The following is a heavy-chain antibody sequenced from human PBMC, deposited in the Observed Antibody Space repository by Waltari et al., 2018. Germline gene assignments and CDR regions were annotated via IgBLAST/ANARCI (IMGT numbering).Heavy chain of an antibody. J-gene: IGHJ4*02. CDR1: GFTFSLYG. D-gene: IGHD6-19*01. CDR2: ISYDGSNK. CDR3: AKVEWDSSGWSRSFDY. V-gene: IGHV3-30*18. Sequence: QVQLVESGGGVVQPGRSLRLSCAASGFTFSLYGLPLVRPAPGKGLEWVAVISYDGSNKYYADSVKGRFTISRDNSKNTLYLQMNSLRAEDTAVYYCAKVEWDSSGWSRSFDYWGQGTLVTISS.